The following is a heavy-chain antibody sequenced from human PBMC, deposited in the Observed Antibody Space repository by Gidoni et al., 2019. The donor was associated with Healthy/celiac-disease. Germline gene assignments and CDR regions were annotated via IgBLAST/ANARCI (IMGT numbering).Heavy chain of an antibody. Sequence: EVQLLESGGGLVQPGGSLRLSCAASGFTFSSYAMSWVRQAPGKGLEWVSAISGSGGSTYYADSVKGRFTISRDNSKNTLYLQMNSLRAEDTAVYYCAKDLIVGAPVGYYFDYWGQGTLVTVSS. V-gene: IGHV3-23*01. CDR3: AKDLIVGAPVGYYFDY. J-gene: IGHJ4*02. CDR2: ISGSGGST. D-gene: IGHD1-26*01. CDR1: GFTFSSYA.